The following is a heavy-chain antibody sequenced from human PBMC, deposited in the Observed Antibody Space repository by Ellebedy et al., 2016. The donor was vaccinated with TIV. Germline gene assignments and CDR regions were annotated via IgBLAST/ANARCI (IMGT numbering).Heavy chain of an antibody. CDR2: IKYDEIEK. J-gene: IGHJ3*02. D-gene: IGHD2-2*01. V-gene: IGHV3-7*04. Sequence: GESLKISCAAYGFTFSRFWMAWLRQTPGKGLEWVAHIKYDEIEKYHMDSVKGRFTISRDNARNSLYLQMNSLRVDDTAIYYCARDTVEVPSGDAFDIWGQGTMVTVSS. CDR3: ARDTVEVPSGDAFDI. CDR1: GFTFSRFW.